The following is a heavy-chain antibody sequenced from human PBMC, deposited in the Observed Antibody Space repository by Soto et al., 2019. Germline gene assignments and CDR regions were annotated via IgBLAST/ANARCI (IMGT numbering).Heavy chain of an antibody. D-gene: IGHD3-3*01. CDR1: GGSISSGGYY. CDR2: INHSGST. V-gene: IGHV4-39*07. CDR3: ARVKLRFLEWPILDYYYYMDV. J-gene: IGHJ6*03. Sequence: SETLSLTCTVSGGSISSGGYYWSWIRQPPGKGLEWIGEINHSGSTNYNPSLKSRVTISVDTSKNQFSLKLSSVTAADTAVYYCARVKLRFLEWPILDYYYYMDVWGKGTTVTVSS.